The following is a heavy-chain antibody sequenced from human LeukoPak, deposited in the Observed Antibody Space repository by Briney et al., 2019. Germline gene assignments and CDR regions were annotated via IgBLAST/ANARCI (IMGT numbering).Heavy chain of an antibody. V-gene: IGHV1-2*02. CDR3: ARVLKDDFWSGYYYFDY. CDR2: INPNSCGT. Sequence: ASVKVSCKASGYTFTGYYMHWVRQAPGQGLEWMGWINPNSCGTNYSQKFQGRCTITRDTSISTAYMELIRLRSDDTAVYYCARVLKDDFWSGYYYFDYWGQGTLVTVSS. J-gene: IGHJ4*02. CDR1: GYTFTGYY. D-gene: IGHD3-3*01.